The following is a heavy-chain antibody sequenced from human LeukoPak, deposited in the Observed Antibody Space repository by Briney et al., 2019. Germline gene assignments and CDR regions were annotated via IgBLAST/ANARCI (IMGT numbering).Heavy chain of an antibody. CDR2: IYHSGST. CDR3: ARDRNYYFDY. CDR1: GYSISSGYY. J-gene: IGHJ4*02. Sequence: KPSETLSLTCAVSGYSISSGYYWGWIRQPPGKGLEWIGSIYHSGSTYYNPSLKSRVTISIDTSKNQFSLKLSSVTAADTAVYYCARDRNYYFDYWGQGTLVTVSS. V-gene: IGHV4-38-2*02. D-gene: IGHD4-11*01.